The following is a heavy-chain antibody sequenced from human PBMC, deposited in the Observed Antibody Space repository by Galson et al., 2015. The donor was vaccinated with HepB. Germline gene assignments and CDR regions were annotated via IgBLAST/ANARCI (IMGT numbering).Heavy chain of an antibody. V-gene: IGHV3-9*01. D-gene: IGHD6-13*01. CDR3: AKDSGAYSSSWYSLPDY. Sequence: SVRLSCAASGFTFDDYAMHWVRQAPGKGLEWVSGISWNSGSIGYADSVKDRFTISRDNAKNSLYLQMNSLRAEDTALYYCAKDSGAYSSSWYSLPDYWGQGTLVTVSS. J-gene: IGHJ4*02. CDR1: GFTFDDYA. CDR2: ISWNSGSI.